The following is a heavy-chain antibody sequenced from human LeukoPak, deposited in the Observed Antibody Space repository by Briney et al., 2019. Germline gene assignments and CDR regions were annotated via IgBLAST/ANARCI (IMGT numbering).Heavy chain of an antibody. CDR1: GGSISSGGYY. Sequence: SETLSLTCTVSGGSISSGGYYWSWIRQHPGKGLEWIGYIYYSGSTYYNPSLKSRVTISVDTSKNQFSLKLSSVTAADTAVYYCARHQWVPAFDIWGQGTMVTVS. V-gene: IGHV4-31*03. CDR3: ARHQWVPAFDI. CDR2: IYYSGST. J-gene: IGHJ3*02. D-gene: IGHD1-26*01.